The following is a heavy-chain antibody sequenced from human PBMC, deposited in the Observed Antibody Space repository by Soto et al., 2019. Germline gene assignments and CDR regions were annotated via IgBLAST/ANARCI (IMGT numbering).Heavy chain of an antibody. CDR1: GYTFTSYY. J-gene: IGHJ6*02. V-gene: IGHV1-46*01. Sequence: ASVKVSCKASGYTFTSYYMHWVRQAPGQGLEWMGIINPSGGSTSYAQKFQGRVTMTRDTSTSTVYMELSSLRSEDTAVYYCAXDIAAAGESYYYYGMDVWGQGTTVTVSS. CDR3: AXDIAAAGESYYYYGMDV. D-gene: IGHD6-13*01. CDR2: INPSGGST.